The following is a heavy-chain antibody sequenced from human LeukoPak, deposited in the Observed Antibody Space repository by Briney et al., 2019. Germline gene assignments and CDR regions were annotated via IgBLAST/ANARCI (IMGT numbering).Heavy chain of an antibody. Sequence: GGSLRLSCAASGFTFSSYGMHWVRQAPGKGLEWVAVISYDGSNKYYADSVKGRFTISRDNSKDTLYLQMNSLRAEDTAVYYCAKGGSYDSSGYYDYWGQGTLVTVSS. D-gene: IGHD3-22*01. CDR1: GFTFSSYG. J-gene: IGHJ4*02. CDR2: ISYDGSNK. CDR3: AKGGSYDSSGYYDY. V-gene: IGHV3-30*18.